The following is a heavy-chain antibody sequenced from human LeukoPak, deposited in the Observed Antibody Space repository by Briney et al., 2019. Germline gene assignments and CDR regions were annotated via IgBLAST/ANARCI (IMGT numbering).Heavy chain of an antibody. CDR2: ISFDESSE. D-gene: IGHD5-12*01. J-gene: IGHJ4*02. CDR1: GFTFSNYG. CDR3: AKEVGYGSPYFDY. V-gene: IGHV3-30*18. Sequence: GGSLRLSCAASGFTFSNYGMHWVRQAPGKGLEWVALISFDESSEYYADSVRGRFSISRDNSKNTLYLQMNNARVDDTAVYYCAKEVGYGSPYFDYWGQGTLVTVSS.